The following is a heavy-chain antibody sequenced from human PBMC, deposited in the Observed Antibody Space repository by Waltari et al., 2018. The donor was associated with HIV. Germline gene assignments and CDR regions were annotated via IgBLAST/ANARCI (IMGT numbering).Heavy chain of an antibody. CDR3: ARDRPYYYGSGSLRYFDY. V-gene: IGHV4-61*02. Sequence: QVQLQESGPGLVKPSQTLSLTCTVSGCSISSGSYYWSWIPPPAGKGLEWIGRIYTSGSTNYNPSLKSRVTISVDTSKNQFSLKLSSVTAADTAVYYCARDRPYYYGSGSLRYFDYWGQGTLVTVSS. CDR2: IYTSGST. J-gene: IGHJ4*02. D-gene: IGHD3-10*01. CDR1: GCSISSGSYY.